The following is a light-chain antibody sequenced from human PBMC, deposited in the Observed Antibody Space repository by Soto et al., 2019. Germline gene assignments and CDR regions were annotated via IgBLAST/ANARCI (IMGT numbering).Light chain of an antibody. J-gene: IGKJ4*01. CDR3: QQYGSPLLT. CDR2: GAS. V-gene: IGKV3-20*01. Sequence: IVLTQSPGTLSLSPGERATLYFRASQSVSSSYLALYQQKPGQAPRLLIYGASSRATGIPDRFSGSGSGTDFTLTISRLEPEDFAVYYCQQYGSPLLTFGGGTMGDI. CDR1: QSVSSSY.